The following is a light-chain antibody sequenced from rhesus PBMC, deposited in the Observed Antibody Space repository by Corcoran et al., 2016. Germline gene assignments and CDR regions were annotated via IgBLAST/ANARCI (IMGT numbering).Light chain of an antibody. CDR2: YAK. CDR3: HQYSSLPWT. CDR1: QGISSY. J-gene: IGKJ1*01. V-gene: IGKV1-32*01. Sequence: DIQMTQSPSSLSASVGARVTVTWRASQGISSYLNWYQQKPGKAPNLLIYYAKRLESGVPSRFSGRGSGTEFTLTLNSLQPEDFATYYFHQYSSLPWTFGQGTKVEIK.